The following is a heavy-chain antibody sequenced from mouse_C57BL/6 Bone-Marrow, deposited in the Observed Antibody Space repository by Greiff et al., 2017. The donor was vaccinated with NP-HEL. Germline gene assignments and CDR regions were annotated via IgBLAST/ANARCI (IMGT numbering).Heavy chain of an antibody. Sequence: VQLQQSGAELVKPGASVKISCKASGYAFSSYWMNWVKQRPGKGLEWIVQIYPGDGDTNYNGKFKGKATLTADKSSSTAYMQLSSLTSEDSAVYFCARKGDNWYFDVWGTGTTVTVSS. CDR2: IYPGDGDT. CDR3: ARKGDNWYFDV. CDR1: GYAFSSYW. V-gene: IGHV1-80*01. D-gene: IGHD3-3*01. J-gene: IGHJ1*03.